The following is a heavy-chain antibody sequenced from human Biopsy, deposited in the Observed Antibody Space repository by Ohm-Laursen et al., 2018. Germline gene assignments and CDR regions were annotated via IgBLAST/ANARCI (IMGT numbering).Heavy chain of an antibody. V-gene: IGHV3-23*01. D-gene: IGHD2-2*02. CDR2: ISGSGGNT. CDR3: AKGGYCTTSSCYMDLDY. Sequence: LRLSCAATGFTFSDYAMNWVRQAPGKGLEWVSTISGSGGNTYYADSVRGRFTVSRDGSKSTLYLQMSSLSAEDAAFYYCAKGGYCTTSSCYMDLDYWGQGTLVTVSS. CDR1: GFTFSDYA. J-gene: IGHJ4*02.